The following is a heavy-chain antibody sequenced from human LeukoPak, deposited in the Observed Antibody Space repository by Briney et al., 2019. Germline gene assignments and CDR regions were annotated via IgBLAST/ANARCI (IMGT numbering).Heavy chain of an antibody. D-gene: IGHD2-2*01. CDR1: GFTFSSYA. CDR2: ISGSGGST. Sequence: PGGSLRLSCAASGFTFSSYAMSWVRQAPGKGLEWVSAISGSGGSTYCADSVKGRFTISRDNSKNTLYLKMNSLRAEDTAVYYCAKGVRICSSTSCLPLKYYYYGMDVWGQGTTVTVSS. V-gene: IGHV3-23*01. CDR3: AKGVRICSSTSCLPLKYYYYGMDV. J-gene: IGHJ6*02.